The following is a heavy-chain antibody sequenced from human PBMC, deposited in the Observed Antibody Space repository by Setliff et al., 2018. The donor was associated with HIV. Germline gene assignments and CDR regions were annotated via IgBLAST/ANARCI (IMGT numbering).Heavy chain of an antibody. Sequence: GVSVKVSCKTSGGTFSSFVITWVRQAPGQGLEWMGGIIPMYDTRNYAQKFQGRVTITADESTSTAYMELSSLRSEDTAVYYCATQITPHYFDYWGQGTLVTVSS. CDR1: GGTFSSFV. V-gene: IGHV1-69*13. J-gene: IGHJ4*02. CDR3: ATQITPHYFDY. CDR2: IIPMYDTR.